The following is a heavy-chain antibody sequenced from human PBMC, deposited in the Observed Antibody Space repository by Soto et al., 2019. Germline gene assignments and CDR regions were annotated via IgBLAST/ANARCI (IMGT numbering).Heavy chain of an antibody. V-gene: IGHV4-59*01. CDR3: ARGVDGGNSDY. D-gene: IGHD2-15*01. Sequence: SETLSLTCTASGGSMSTYYWNWMRQAPGQGLEWIGYIYYSGSTNYNPSLKSRVTISVDTSKNQFSLKLSSVTAADTAVYYCARGVDGGNSDYWGQGTLVTVSS. J-gene: IGHJ4*02. CDR2: IYYSGST. CDR1: GGSMSTYY.